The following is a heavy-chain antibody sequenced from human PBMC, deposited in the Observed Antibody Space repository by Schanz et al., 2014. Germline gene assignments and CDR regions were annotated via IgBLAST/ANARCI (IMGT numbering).Heavy chain of an antibody. CDR3: AKIERNED. CDR2: ISSSSSTR. J-gene: IGHJ4*02. D-gene: IGHD1-1*01. CDR1: TFTFSSDW. Sequence: EVQLAESGGGLVQPGGSLRLSCAASTFTFSSDWMSWVRQAPGKGLEWVSYISSSSSTRYYADSVKGRFTISRDNSKNTLYLQMNSLRAEDTAVYFCAKIERNEDWGQGTLVTVSS. V-gene: IGHV3-48*01.